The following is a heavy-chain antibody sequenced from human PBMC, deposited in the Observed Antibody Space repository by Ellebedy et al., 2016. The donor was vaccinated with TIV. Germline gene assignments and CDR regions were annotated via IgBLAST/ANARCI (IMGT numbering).Heavy chain of an antibody. Sequence: PGGSLRLSCAASGFSFSNYWTAWVRQAPGKGLEWVANIKQDESEKYYVDSVKGRFTISRDKSKNTLHLQMNSLRTEDTAVYYCAKQDGSGNFPIVYYFDSWGQGTLVTVSS. D-gene: IGHD3-10*01. CDR2: IKQDESEK. CDR3: AKQDGSGNFPIVYYFDS. V-gene: IGHV3-7*01. CDR1: GFSFSNYW. J-gene: IGHJ4*02.